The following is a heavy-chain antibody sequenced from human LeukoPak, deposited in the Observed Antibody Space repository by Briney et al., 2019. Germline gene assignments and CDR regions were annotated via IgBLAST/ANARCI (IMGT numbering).Heavy chain of an antibody. J-gene: IGHJ4*02. CDR1: GFTFSGSA. CDR2: IRSKANSYAT. V-gene: IGHV3-73*01. CDR3: TRFLSGYFH. Sequence: PGGSLRLSCAPSGFTFSGSAMHWVRQASGKGLTWVGRIRSKANSYATAYAASMKGRFTISRDDSKNTAYLQMNSLKTEDTAVYYCTRFLSGYFHWGQGTLVTVSS. D-gene: IGHD3-3*01.